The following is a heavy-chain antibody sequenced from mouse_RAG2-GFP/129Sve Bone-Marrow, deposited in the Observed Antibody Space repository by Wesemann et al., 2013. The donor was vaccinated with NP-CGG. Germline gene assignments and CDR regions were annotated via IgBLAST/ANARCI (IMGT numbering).Heavy chain of an antibody. CDR3: ARGWVDY. V-gene: IGHV14-1*02. J-gene: IGHJ2*01. CDR2: IDPENGNT. Sequence: GLEWIGWIDPENGNTIYDPKFQGKASITADTSSNTAYLQLSSLTSEDTAVYYCARGWVDYWGQGTTLTVSS. D-gene: IGHD1-1*02.